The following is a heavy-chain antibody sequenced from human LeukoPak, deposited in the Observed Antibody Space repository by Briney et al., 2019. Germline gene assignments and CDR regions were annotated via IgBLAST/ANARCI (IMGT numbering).Heavy chain of an antibody. J-gene: IGHJ4*02. Sequence: GRSLRLSCAASGFSFTSYGMRWVRQAPGKGLEWVAVIWYDGTNKYYADSVKGRFTISRDTSNNMLYLQMNSLRAEDTAVYYCARVSESGNSDYWGQGTLVTVSS. CDR2: IWYDGTNK. V-gene: IGHV3-33*01. CDR3: ARVSESGNSDY. CDR1: GFSFTSYG. D-gene: IGHD4-23*01.